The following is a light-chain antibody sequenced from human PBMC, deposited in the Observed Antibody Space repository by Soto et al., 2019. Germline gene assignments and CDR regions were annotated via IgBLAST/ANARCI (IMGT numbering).Light chain of an antibody. CDR3: QQRSNWPPLT. V-gene: IGKV3-11*01. Sequence: EIVLTQSPATLSLSPGERATLSCRPVQIVSTYLAWYQQNPGQAPRLLIYDASNRATGIPARFSGSGSGTDFTLTTSSLEPEDFAVYYCQQRSNWPPLTFGGGTKVEIK. J-gene: IGKJ4*01. CDR1: QIVSTY. CDR2: DAS.